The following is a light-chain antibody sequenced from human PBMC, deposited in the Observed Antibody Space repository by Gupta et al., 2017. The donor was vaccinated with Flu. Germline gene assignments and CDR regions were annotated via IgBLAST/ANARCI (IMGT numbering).Light chain of an antibody. J-gene: IGLJ1*01. Sequence: TTISCTGTSSDVGSYNLVSWYQQHPGKAPQVMISEVNKRPSGVANRFSGSKSGNTASLTISGLQAEDAADYYCCSYAGSITYVFGTGTKVTVL. CDR3: CSYAGSITYV. CDR2: EVN. CDR1: SSDVGSYNL. V-gene: IGLV2-23*02.